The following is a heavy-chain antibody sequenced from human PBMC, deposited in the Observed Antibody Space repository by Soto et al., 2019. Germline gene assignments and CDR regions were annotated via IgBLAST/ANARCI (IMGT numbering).Heavy chain of an antibody. CDR2: INSDVSST. J-gene: IGHJ4*02. D-gene: IGHD4-17*01. CDR1: GFTFSSYW. Sequence: PGGSLRLSCAASGFTFSSYWMHWVRQAPGKGLVWVSRINSDVSSTSYADSVKGRFTISRDNAKNTLYLQMNSLRAEDTAVYYCARDADYGDYGPDYWGQGTLVTVSS. V-gene: IGHV3-74*01. CDR3: ARDADYGDYGPDY.